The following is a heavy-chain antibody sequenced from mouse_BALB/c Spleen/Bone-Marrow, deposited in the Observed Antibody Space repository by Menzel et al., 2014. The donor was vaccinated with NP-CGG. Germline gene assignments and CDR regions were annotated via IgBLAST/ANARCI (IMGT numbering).Heavy chain of an antibody. J-gene: IGHJ1*01. D-gene: IGHD2-12*01. CDR3: ARDRNNDIHWYLDV. CDR1: GFTFSDYY. V-gene: IGHV7-3*02. CDR2: IRNKAKGYTT. Sequence: EVQGVESGGGLVQPGGSLILSCAPSGFTFSDYYMSWVRQPPGKALEWLGFIRNKAKGYTTEYIPSVKGRFTISRDNSQSMLYLQMNTLRAEDSATYYCARDRNNDIHWYLDVWGAGTTVTVSS.